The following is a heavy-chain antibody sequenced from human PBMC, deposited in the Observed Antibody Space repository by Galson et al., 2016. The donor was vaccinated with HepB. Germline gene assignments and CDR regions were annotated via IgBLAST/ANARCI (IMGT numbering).Heavy chain of an antibody. Sequence: SLRLSCAASGFTFSTYGMHWVRQAPGKGLDWVAVIWADGSEKYYADSVQGRFTISRDSSKNTLYLQMNSLRAEDPAVYYCARGAGYLDYWGQGTQVTVSS. CDR2: IWADGSEK. D-gene: IGHD6-13*01. CDR1: GFTFSTYG. CDR3: ARGAGYLDY. J-gene: IGHJ4*02. V-gene: IGHV3-33*01.